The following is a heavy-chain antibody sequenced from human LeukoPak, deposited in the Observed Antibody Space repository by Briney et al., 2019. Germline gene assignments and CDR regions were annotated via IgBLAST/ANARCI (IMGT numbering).Heavy chain of an antibody. CDR3: ARTRPSTMVRGVMINWFDP. Sequence: GSLRLSCAASGFIFSKAYMSWVRQAPGKGLEWIGKINHSESTNHNPSLKTRVTISVDTQENQFSLNLRCDPGGDTAVYYCARTRPSTMVRGVMINWFDPWGQGTLVTVSS. J-gene: IGHJ5*02. CDR2: INHSEST. CDR1: GFIFSKAY. V-gene: IGHV4-34*01. D-gene: IGHD3-10*01.